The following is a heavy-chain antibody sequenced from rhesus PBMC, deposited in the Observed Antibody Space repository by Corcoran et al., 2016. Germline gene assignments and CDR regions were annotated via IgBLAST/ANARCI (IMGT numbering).Heavy chain of an antibody. J-gene: IGHJ3*01. CDR2: VDPEDGEA. CDR3: ATGGAAGNRVAGDAFDF. CDR1: GYTFTDYY. V-gene: IGHV1-111*02. Sequence: EVQLVQSGAEVKKPGASVKISCKASGYTFTDYYLHWVRKAPGKGLEWMGRVDPEDGEANLAQKFQDRVTITADTSTVTAYMELSRLRSEDTAVYYCATGGAAGNRVAGDAFDFWGQGLRVTVSS. D-gene: IGHD6-31*01.